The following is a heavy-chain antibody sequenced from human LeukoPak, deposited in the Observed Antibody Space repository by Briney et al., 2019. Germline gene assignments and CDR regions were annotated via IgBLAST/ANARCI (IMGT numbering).Heavy chain of an antibody. CDR1: GFTFSNYA. D-gene: IGHD6-19*01. J-gene: IGHJ4*02. CDR2: ISYDGSNQ. Sequence: PGRSLRLSCAASGFTFSNYAMHWVRQAPGKGLEWVAIISYDGSNQYYADSVKGRFTISRDDSKNTLYLQMNSLRADDTAVYHCAKGDGSFVVDYWGQGTLVTVSS. V-gene: IGHV3-30-3*01. CDR3: AKGDGSFVVDY.